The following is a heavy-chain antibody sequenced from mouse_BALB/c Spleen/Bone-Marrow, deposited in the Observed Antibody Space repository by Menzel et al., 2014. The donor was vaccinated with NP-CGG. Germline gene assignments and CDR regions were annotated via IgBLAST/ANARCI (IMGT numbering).Heavy chain of an antibody. CDR2: ISYSGST. CDR3: ARYDYDAGYFDY. CDR1: GYSITSDYA. V-gene: IGHV3-2*02. Sequence: EVKLEESGPGLVKPSQSLSLTCTVTGYSITSDYAWNWIRQFPGNKLEWMGYISYSGSTSYNPSLKSRISFTRDTSKNQFFLQLNSVTTEDTATYYCARYDYDAGYFDYWGQGTTLTVSS. D-gene: IGHD2-4*01. J-gene: IGHJ2*01.